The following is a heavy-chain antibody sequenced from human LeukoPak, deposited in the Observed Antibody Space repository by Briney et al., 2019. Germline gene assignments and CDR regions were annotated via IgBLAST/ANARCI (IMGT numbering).Heavy chain of an antibody. Sequence: GGSLRLSCAASGFTLNNYWMGWVRQAPGKGLEWVANIRQDGIEKHYVDSVKGRFTISRDNAKNSVYLQMNSLRAEDAAVYYCGRAMDVWGQGTTVTVSS. J-gene: IGHJ6*02. CDR1: GFTLNNYW. CDR3: GRAMDV. V-gene: IGHV3-7*03. CDR2: IRQDGIEK.